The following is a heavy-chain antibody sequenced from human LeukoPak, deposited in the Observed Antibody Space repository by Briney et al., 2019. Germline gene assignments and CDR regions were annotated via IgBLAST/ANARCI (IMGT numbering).Heavy chain of an antibody. Sequence: GASVKVSCKASGYTFTSYDINWVRQATGQGLEWMGWLNPNSGNTGYAQKFQGRVTISRNTSINTAYMELRSLRSDDTAVYYCARGQMGSPLDYWGQGTLVTVSS. CDR2: LNPNSGNT. CDR3: ARGQMGSPLDY. CDR1: GYTFTSYD. J-gene: IGHJ4*02. V-gene: IGHV1-8*03. D-gene: IGHD5-24*01.